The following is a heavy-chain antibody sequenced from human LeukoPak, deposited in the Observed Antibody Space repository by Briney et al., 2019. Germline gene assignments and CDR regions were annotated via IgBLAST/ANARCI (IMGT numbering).Heavy chain of an antibody. CDR3: ARDGSRSAVAGRLYGMDV. CDR1: GFTVSSNY. D-gene: IGHD6-19*01. V-gene: IGHV3-66*01. J-gene: IGHJ6*02. Sequence: GGSLRLSCAASGFTVSSNYMSWVRQAPGKGLEWVSVIYSGGSTYYADSVKGRFTTSRDNSKNTLYLQMNSLRAEDTAVYYCARDGSRSAVAGRLYGMDVWGQGTTVTVSS. CDR2: IYSGGST.